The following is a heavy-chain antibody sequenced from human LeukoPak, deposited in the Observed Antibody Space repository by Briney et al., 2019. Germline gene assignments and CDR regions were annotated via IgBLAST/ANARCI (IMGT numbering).Heavy chain of an antibody. Sequence: SQTLSLTSVVSGDSVSSKNGAWTWIRQSPSRGLEWLGRTYYRSKWYNDYAESMEGRMTISQDTSKNQYSLHLNSVTPDDTAVYYCARDFGTTGWHTFDYWGQGTLVTVSS. D-gene: IGHD6-19*01. CDR2: TYYRSKWYN. V-gene: IGHV6-1*01. J-gene: IGHJ4*02. CDR3: ARDFGTTGWHTFDY. CDR1: GDSVSSKNGA.